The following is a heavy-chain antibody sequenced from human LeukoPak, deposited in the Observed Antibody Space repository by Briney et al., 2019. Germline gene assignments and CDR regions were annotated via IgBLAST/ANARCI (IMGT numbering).Heavy chain of an antibody. CDR3: ARDSAPYCSGGSCYSAF. CDR2: ISAYNGNT. V-gene: IGHV1-18*01. CDR1: GYTFTSYG. D-gene: IGHD2-15*01. Sequence: ASVKVSCKASGYTFTSYGTSWVRQAPGQGLEWMGWISAYNGNTNYAQKLQGRVTMTTDTSTSTAYMELRSLRSDDTAVYYCARDSAPYCSGGSCYSAFWGQGTLVTVSS. J-gene: IGHJ4*02.